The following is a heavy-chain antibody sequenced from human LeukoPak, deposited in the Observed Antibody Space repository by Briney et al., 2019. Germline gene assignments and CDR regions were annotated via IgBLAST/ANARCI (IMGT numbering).Heavy chain of an antibody. CDR3: TRDTGTTGEVKFDP. D-gene: IGHD4-17*01. CDR1: GNSFGDYY. J-gene: IGHJ5*02. Sequence: SETLSLTCTVSGNSFGDYYGSCTRQPAGGGLEWIGRIYTSGSTTYNPSLKSRVTMSVDTSKSQFSLNLMSVTAADTAVYYCTRDTGTTGEVKFDPWGQGTLVTVSS. CDR2: IYTSGST. V-gene: IGHV4-4*07.